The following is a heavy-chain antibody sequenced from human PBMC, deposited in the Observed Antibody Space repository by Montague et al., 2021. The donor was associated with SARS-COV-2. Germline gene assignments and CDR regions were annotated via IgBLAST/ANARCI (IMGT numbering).Heavy chain of an antibody. CDR3: AREGRGEQWLVRAFDI. D-gene: IGHD6-19*01. CDR2: MRSSGSTI. CDR1: GFTFSSYE. V-gene: IGHV3-48*03. Sequence: SLRLSCAASGFTFSSYEMNWVRQAPGKGLEWVSNMRSSGSTIYYADSVKGRFTISRDNAKNSLYLQMNSLRAEDTAVYYCAREGRGEQWLVRAFDIWGQGTMVTVSS. J-gene: IGHJ3*02.